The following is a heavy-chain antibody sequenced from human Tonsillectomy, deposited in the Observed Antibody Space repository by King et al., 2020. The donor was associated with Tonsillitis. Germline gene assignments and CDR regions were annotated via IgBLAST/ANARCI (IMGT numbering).Heavy chain of an antibody. CDR2: IDQHGNRK. D-gene: IGHD3-22*01. J-gene: IGHJ3*02. Sequence: VQLVESGGGLVQPGGSLRLSCAASGFPFSDYWMTWVRQAPGKGLEWVAIIDQHGNRKKYVDAVKGRFTTSRDNDKNLDFLQMNSQRAENTAVYYCAKDSSTDYDSSTFYNAIDIWGQGTTVTVSS. V-gene: IGHV3-7*01. CDR1: GFPFSDYW. CDR3: AKDSSTDYDSSTFYNAIDI.